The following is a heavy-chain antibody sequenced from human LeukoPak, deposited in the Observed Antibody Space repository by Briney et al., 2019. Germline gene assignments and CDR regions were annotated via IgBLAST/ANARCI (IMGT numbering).Heavy chain of an antibody. CDR1: GFTFSSYW. Sequence: GGSLRLSCAASGFTFSSYWMHWVRQAPGKGPVWVSRIKTDGSSTSYADSVKGRFTISRDNAKNSLFLQMNSLRAEDTAVYYCARGLLWFGGDGDAFDMWGQGTMVTVSS. V-gene: IGHV3-74*01. J-gene: IGHJ3*02. CDR3: ARGLLWFGGDGDAFDM. CDR2: IKTDGSST. D-gene: IGHD3-10*01.